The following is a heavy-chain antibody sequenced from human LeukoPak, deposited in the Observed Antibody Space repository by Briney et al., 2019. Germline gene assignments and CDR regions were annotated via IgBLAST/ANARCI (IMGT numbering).Heavy chain of an antibody. J-gene: IGHJ4*02. V-gene: IGHV3-33*08. CDR1: GFTFSDYG. Sequence: GVSLRLSCAASGFTFSDYGMHWVRQAPGKGLEWVAVIWFDGSNKYYGDSVKGRFTISRDNSKNTLYLQMNSLRVEDTAVYYCARDRPTGSYYSIDYWGQGTLVTVSS. CDR3: ARDRPTGSYYSIDY. CDR2: IWFDGSNK. D-gene: IGHD1-26*01.